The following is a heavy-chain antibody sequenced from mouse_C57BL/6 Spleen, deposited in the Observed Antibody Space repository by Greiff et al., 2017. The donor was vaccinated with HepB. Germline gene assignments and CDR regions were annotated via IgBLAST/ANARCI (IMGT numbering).Heavy chain of an antibody. CDR1: GFTFSSYA. CDR3: ARDGGYYYGSSYAAY. J-gene: IGHJ3*01. CDR2: ISDGGSYT. D-gene: IGHD1-1*01. Sequence: DVHLVESGGGLVKPGGSLKLSCAASGFTFSSYAMSWVRQTPEKRLEWVATISDGGSYTYYPDNVKGRFTISRDNAKNNLYLQMSHLKSEDTAMYYCARDGGYYYGSSYAAYWGQGTLVTVSA. V-gene: IGHV5-4*01.